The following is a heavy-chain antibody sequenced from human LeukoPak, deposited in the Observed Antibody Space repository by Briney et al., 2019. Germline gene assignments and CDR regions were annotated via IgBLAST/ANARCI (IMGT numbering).Heavy chain of an antibody. V-gene: IGHV3-21*01. CDR2: ISSSSSYI. J-gene: IGHJ1*01. CDR1: GFTFSSYS. Sequence: PGGSLRLSCAASGFTFSSYSMNWVRQAPGKGLEWVSSISSSSSYINYADSVKGRFTISRDNAKDSLYLQMNSLRAEDTAVYYCARDPLYFHWGQGTLVTVSS. CDR3: ARDPLYFH. D-gene: IGHD3-9*01.